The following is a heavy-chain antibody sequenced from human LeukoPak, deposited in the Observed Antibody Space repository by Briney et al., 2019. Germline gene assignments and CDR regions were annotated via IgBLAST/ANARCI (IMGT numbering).Heavy chain of an antibody. CDR1: GGTFSSYA. Sequence: ASVKVSCKASGGTFSSYAISWMRQAPGQGLEWMGWINAGNGNTKYSQKFQGRVTITRDTSASTAYMELSSLRSEDTAVYYCARGSSGYPRYFDYWGQGSLVTVSS. CDR2: INAGNGNT. V-gene: IGHV1-3*01. CDR3: ARGSSGYPRYFDY. J-gene: IGHJ4*02. D-gene: IGHD3-22*01.